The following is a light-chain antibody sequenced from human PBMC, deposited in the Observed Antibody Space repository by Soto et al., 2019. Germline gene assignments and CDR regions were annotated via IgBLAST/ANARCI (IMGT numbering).Light chain of an antibody. CDR1: SSDVGRHNA. CDR2: DVS. V-gene: IGLV2-14*03. J-gene: IGLJ1*01. Sequence: QSVLTQPASVSGSPGQSITIFCSGTSSDVGRHNAVSWYQQHPGKVPQLMIYDVSIRPSGISDRLSASKSGNMASLTISGLQAEDEADYYCSSYRVGGSYVFGTGTKVTV. CDR3: SSYRVGGSYV.